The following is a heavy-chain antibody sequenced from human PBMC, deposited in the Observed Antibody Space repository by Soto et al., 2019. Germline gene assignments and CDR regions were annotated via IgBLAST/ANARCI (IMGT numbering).Heavy chain of an antibody. D-gene: IGHD3-22*01. CDR3: ATLIVVADSNWFDP. Sequence: EPLSLTCTVSAGSISSYYWSWIRQPPGKGLEWIGYIYYSGSTNYNPSLKSRVTISVDTSKNQFSLKLSSVTAADTAVYYCATLIVVADSNWFDPWGQGTLVTVS. J-gene: IGHJ5*02. CDR1: AGSISSYY. CDR2: IYYSGST. V-gene: IGHV4-59*08.